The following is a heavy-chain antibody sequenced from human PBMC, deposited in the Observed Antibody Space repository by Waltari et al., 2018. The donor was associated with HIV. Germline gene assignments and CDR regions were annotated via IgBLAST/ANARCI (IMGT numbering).Heavy chain of an antibody. CDR3: AWTRVKTPQVDSWFDP. D-gene: IGHD3-3*01. CDR1: RGPVHPYG. CDR2: IIPIFGTS. V-gene: IGHV1-69*01. J-gene: IGHJ5*02. Sequence: QVQLMQSAPEVKRPGSSETVSCKASRGPVHPYGIAWVRQAPGQGLVWMGGIIPIFGTSNYAPQFDGRLTLSADESTTTAYMDLTDLTYDDTAVYFCAWTRVKTPQVDSWFDPWGRGTLVTV.